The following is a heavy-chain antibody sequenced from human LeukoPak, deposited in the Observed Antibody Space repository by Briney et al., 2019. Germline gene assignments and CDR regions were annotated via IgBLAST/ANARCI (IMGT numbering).Heavy chain of an antibody. V-gene: IGHV4-39*01. CDR3: ARQFRGVQLRAYIWFDP. J-gene: IGHJ5*02. CDR2: INHSGST. CDR1: GGSVSSSSYY. D-gene: IGHD3-16*01. Sequence: TSETLSLTCTVSGGSVSSSSYYWGWIRQPPGKGLEWIGEINHSGSTNYNPSLKSRVTISVDTSKNQFSLKLSSVTAADTAVYYCARQFRGVQLRAYIWFDPWGQGTLVTVSS.